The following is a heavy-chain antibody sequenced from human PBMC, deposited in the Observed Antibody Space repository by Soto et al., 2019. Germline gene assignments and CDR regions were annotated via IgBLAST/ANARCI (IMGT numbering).Heavy chain of an antibody. J-gene: IGHJ2*01. CDR3: ARAGVVRGVIKARWYFDL. CDR1: GGSFSGYY. D-gene: IGHD3-10*01. Sequence: SETLSLTCAVYGGSFSGYYWSWIRQPPGKGLEWIGEINHSGSTNYNPSLKSRVTISVDTSKNQFSLKLSSVTAAVTAVYYCARAGVVRGVIKARWYFDLWGRGTLVTVSS. CDR2: INHSGST. V-gene: IGHV4-34*01.